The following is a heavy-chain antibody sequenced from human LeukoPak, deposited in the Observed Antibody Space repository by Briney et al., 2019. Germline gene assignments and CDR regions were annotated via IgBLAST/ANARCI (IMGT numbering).Heavy chain of an antibody. V-gene: IGHV3-30*03. Sequence: GGSLRLSCAASGFTFSSYGMHWVRQAPGKGLEWVAVISYDGSNKYYADSVKGRFTISRDNSKNTLYLQMNSLRAEDTAVYYCAGGDSSGYYYFGFWYWGQGTLVTVSS. CDR3: AGGDSSGYYYFGFWY. D-gene: IGHD3-22*01. CDR1: GFTFSSYG. CDR2: ISYDGSNK. J-gene: IGHJ4*02.